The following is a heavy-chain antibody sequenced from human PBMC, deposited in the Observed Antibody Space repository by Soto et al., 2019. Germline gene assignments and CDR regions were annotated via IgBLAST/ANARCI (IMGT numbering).Heavy chain of an antibody. CDR1: GYTFTSYG. CDR3: ERATPYYDFWSGYYTPYYYYMDV. J-gene: IGHJ6*03. D-gene: IGHD3-3*01. CDR2: ISAYNGNT. Sequence: QVQLVQSGAEVKKPGASVKVSCKASGYTFTSYGISWVRQAPGQGLEWMGWISAYNGNTNYAQKLQGRVTMTTDTSTSTAYMELRSLRSDDKAVYYCERATPYYDFWSGYYTPYYYYMDVWGKGTTVTVSS. V-gene: IGHV1-18*01.